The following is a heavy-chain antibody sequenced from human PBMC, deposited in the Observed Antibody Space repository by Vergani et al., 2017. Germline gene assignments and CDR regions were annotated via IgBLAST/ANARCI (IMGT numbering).Heavy chain of an antibody. D-gene: IGHD3-10*01. J-gene: IGHJ6*02. Sequence: QVQLQESGPGLVKPSETLTLTCDVSDSSIMTNPYWGWFRQSPGKGLEWIGCIHHSGDTHYNSSLKSRVSISIVSSSKFSLSLTSVTAAATAIYYCARHRGSGGFFPSSYVYGMDVWGHGTTVTVSS. CDR1: DSSIMTNPY. V-gene: IGHV4-38-2*01. CDR3: ARHRGSGGFFPSSYVYGMDV. CDR2: IHHSGDT.